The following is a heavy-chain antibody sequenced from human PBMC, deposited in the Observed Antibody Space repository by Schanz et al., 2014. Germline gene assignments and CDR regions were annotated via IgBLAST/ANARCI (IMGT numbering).Heavy chain of an antibody. CDR2: FYSGGRT. D-gene: IGHD1-7*01. CDR1: GFTFRGYA. Sequence: EVRLLESGGGLVQPGGSLRLSCVVSGFTFRGYAMSWVRQAPGKGLEWVSSFYSGGRTYSADSVKGRFTMSRDNSKNTVYLEMNSLTAEDTAVYYCARSGTTSFDYWGQGTQVTVSS. V-gene: IGHV3-66*01. CDR3: ARSGTTSFDY. J-gene: IGHJ4*02.